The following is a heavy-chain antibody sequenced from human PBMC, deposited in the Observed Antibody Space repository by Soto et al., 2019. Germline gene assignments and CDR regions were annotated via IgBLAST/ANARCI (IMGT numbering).Heavy chain of an antibody. CDR1: GGSFRSYA. D-gene: IGHD2-2*01. CDR3: ATMTTSSWFKYFDP. J-gene: IGHJ5*02. V-gene: IGHV1-69*01. Sequence: QVQLVQSGAEVRKPGSSVNVSCRASGGSFRSYAVNCVRQAPGQGLEWMGGIIPMFGRPNYAETFKGRLTITADDSTDTVYMELGGLTPADTAIYYCATMTTSSWFKYFDPWGQGSLVTVSS. CDR2: IIPMFGRP.